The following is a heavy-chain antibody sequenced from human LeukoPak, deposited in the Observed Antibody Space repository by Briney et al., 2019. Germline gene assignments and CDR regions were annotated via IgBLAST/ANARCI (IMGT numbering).Heavy chain of an antibody. Sequence: GGSLRLSCAASGFTFSSYGMSWVRQAPGKGLERVSAISGSGGSTYYADSVKGRFTISRDNSKNTLYLQMNSLRAEDTAVYYCAKVDAGDCSSTSCYVDYWGQGTLVTVSS. CDR3: AKVDAGDCSSTSCYVDY. J-gene: IGHJ4*02. CDR1: GFTFSSYG. CDR2: ISGSGGST. V-gene: IGHV3-23*01. D-gene: IGHD2-2*01.